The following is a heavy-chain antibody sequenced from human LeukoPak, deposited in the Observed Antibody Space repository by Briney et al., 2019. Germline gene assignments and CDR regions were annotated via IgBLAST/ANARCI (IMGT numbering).Heavy chain of an antibody. CDR3: ARVLYDTLTGYYRVVGYSYYYYYVDV. V-gene: IGHV1-18*01. CDR2: ISAYNGNT. CDR1: GYTFTSYG. J-gene: IGHJ6*03. Sequence: GASVKVSCKASGYTFTSYGISWVRQAPGQGLEWMGWISAYNGNTNYAQKLQGRVTMTTDTSTSTAYMELRSLRSDDTAVYYCARVLYDTLTGYYRVVGYSYYYYYVDVWGKGTTVTVSS. D-gene: IGHD3-9*01.